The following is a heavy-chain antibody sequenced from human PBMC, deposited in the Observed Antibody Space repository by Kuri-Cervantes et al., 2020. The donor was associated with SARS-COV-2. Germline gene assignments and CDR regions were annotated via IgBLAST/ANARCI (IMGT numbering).Heavy chain of an antibody. V-gene: IGHV4-34*01. CDR3: ARANIVVVPAALGAIIYYYYYMDV. CDR1: GGSFRGSY. J-gene: IGHJ6*03. CDR2: LPHSGRT. D-gene: IGHD2-2*01. Sequence: GSLSLSCAVYGGSFRGSYWSWIRPPPGKGLEWIVDLPHSGRTNYNPSLKSRVTISVDTSKNQFSLKLSSVTAADTAVYYCARANIVVVPAALGAIIYYYYYMDVWGKGTTVTVSS.